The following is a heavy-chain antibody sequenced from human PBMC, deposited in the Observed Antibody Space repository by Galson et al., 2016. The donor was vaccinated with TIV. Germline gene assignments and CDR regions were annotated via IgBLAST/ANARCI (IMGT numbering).Heavy chain of an antibody. V-gene: IGHV1-24*01. CDR1: GNSLTELV. Sequence: SVKVSCKVSGNSLTELVLHWVRQAPGKGLEWMGGFDPEVSKTVYAQRFQGRVTVTADTYRDTAYMELGSLRIEDTAVYYCATVAWFPGLSLDNWGQGTRVTVSS. J-gene: IGHJ4*02. CDR3: ATVAWFPGLSLDN. CDR2: FDPEVSKT. D-gene: IGHD2/OR15-2a*01.